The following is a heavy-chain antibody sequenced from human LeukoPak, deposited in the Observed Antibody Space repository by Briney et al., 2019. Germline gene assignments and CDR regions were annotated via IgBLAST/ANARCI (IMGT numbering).Heavy chain of an antibody. CDR3: ARGGYDFWSGAFDY. CDR1: GGSISSYY. J-gene: IGHJ4*02. V-gene: IGHV4-59*01. Sequence: PSETLSLTCTVSGGSISSYYWSWIRQPPGKGLEWIGYIYYSGSTNYNPSLKSRVTISVDTSKNQFSLKLSSVTAADTAVYYCARGGYDFWSGAFDYWGQGTLVTVSS. CDR2: IYYSGST. D-gene: IGHD3-3*01.